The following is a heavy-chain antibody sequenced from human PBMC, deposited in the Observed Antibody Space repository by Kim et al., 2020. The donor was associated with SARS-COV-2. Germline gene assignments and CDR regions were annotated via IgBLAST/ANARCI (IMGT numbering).Heavy chain of an antibody. CDR1: GFTFSSYS. Sequence: GGSLRLSCAASGFTFSSYSVNWVRQAPGKGLEWVSYISSTGNTIYYADSVKGRFTISRDNTKYSLYLQLNSLRDEDTAVYYCSRDSGLGYSCDYWGQLTL. CDR3: SRDSGLGYSCDY. J-gene: IGHJ4*02. CDR2: ISSTGNTI. D-gene: IGHD5-18*01. V-gene: IGHV3-48*02.